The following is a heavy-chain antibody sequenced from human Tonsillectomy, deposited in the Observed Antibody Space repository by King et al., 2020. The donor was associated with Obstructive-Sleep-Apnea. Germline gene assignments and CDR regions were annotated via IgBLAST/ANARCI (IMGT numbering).Heavy chain of an antibody. CDR2: ISGSGDGT. CDR3: ANLYYGPRLYGMDV. Sequence: EVQLVESGGGLVQPGGSLRLSCAASGLTFSGLTFSSYAMNWVRQAPGKGLEWVSGISGSGDGTYYADSLKGRFTISRDNSKNTLYLQMNSLRAEDTAVYYCANLYYGPRLYGMDVWGQGTTVTVSS. V-gene: IGHV3-23*04. J-gene: IGHJ6*02. D-gene: IGHD3-10*01. CDR1: GLTFSGLTFSSYA.